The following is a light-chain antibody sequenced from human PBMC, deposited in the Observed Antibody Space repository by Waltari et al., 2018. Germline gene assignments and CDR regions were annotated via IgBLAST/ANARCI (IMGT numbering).Light chain of an antibody. J-gene: IGKJ2*01. CDR1: QSVSTF. V-gene: IGKV3-11*01. CDR3: QQRYNWPYT. CDR2: NAS. Sequence: EIVLTQSPAPLSLSPGAGATLSCRASQSVSTFLAWYQQKPGQAPRLLIYNASNRATGIPARFSGSGSGTDFTLSISSLDPEDFALYYCQQRYNWPYTFGQGTKLEIK.